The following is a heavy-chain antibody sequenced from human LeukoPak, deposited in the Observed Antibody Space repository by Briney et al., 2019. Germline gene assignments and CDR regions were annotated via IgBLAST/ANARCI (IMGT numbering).Heavy chain of an antibody. Sequence: GGSLRLSCAASGFTFSSYAMSWVRQAPGKGLEWVSAISGSGGSTYYADSVKGRFTISRDNSKNTLYLQMNSLRAEDTAVYYCAKVATNVMYSSGWYELDYWGQGTLVTVSS. CDR1: GFTFSSYA. CDR2: ISGSGGST. V-gene: IGHV3-23*01. CDR3: AKVATNVMYSSGWYELDY. D-gene: IGHD6-19*01. J-gene: IGHJ4*02.